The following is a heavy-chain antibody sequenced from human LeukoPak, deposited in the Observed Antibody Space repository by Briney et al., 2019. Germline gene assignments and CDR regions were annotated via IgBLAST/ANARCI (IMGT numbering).Heavy chain of an antibody. V-gene: IGHV3-74*01. J-gene: IGHJ4*02. Sequence: GGSLRLSCAASGFTFSNYWMHWVRQAPGKGLVWVSRINTDGSTTTYADSVKGRFTISRDNAKNTLYLQMNSLRAEDTAVYYCARAADYYASGIFYWGQGTLVAVSS. D-gene: IGHD3-10*01. CDR3: ARAADYYASGIFY. CDR2: INTDGSTT. CDR1: GFTFSNYW.